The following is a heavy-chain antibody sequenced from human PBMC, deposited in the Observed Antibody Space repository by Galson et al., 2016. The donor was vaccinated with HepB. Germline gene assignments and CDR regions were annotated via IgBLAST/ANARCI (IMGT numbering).Heavy chain of an antibody. V-gene: IGHV3-21*01. CDR1: GFTFSSYS. Sequence: SLRLSCAASGFTFSSYSMNWVRQAPGKGLEWVSSISSSTSYIFYADSVKGRFTISRDNAKTSLYLQMNSLRAEDTAVYYCARGGLEIFGVVSILGAPDYYYYGMDVWGQGTTVTVSS. CDR3: ARGGLEIFGVVSILGAPDYYYYGMDV. D-gene: IGHD3-3*01. J-gene: IGHJ6*02. CDR2: ISSSTSYI.